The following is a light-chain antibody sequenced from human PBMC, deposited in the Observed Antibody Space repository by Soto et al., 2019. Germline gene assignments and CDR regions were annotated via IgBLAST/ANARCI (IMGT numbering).Light chain of an antibody. CDR1: SSDVGSYNL. Sequence: QSALTQPASVSGSPGQSITISCTGTSSDVGSYNLVSWYQQHPGKAPKLMIYEGSKRPSGVSNRFSGSKSGNTASLTISGLQAEDEADYYCSSYTSDSTLVFGTGTQLTVL. J-gene: IGLJ1*01. CDR3: SSYTSDSTLV. V-gene: IGLV2-14*02. CDR2: EGS.